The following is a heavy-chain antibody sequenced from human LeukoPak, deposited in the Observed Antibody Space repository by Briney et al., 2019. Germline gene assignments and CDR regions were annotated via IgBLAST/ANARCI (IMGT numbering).Heavy chain of an antibody. CDR2: IYYTGT. CDR1: GGSVTDYY. Sequence: SETLSLTCTVSGGSVTDYYWSWIRQSPGKGLEWIGYIYYTGTSYNPSLKSRVTISADTSKNQFSLKLISVTAADTAVYYCARVQLLGGEPCFDYWGQGTLVTVSS. CDR3: ARVQLLGGEPCFDY. D-gene: IGHD2-21*01. J-gene: IGHJ4*02. V-gene: IGHV4-59*02.